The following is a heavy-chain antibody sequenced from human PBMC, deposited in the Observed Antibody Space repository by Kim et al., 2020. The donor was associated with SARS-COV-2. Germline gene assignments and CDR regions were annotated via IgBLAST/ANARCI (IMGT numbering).Heavy chain of an antibody. J-gene: IGHJ4*02. V-gene: IGHV3-11*01. CDR2: I. CDR3: GRASDY. Sequence: IKCADAVNCRFTVTRDNAKKSLSLQMSSLTPEDTAVYYCGRASDYWGQGTLVTVSS.